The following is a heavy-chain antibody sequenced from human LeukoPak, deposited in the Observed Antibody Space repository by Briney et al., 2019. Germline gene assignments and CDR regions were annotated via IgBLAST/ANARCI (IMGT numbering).Heavy chain of an antibody. CDR2: INPSGGST. CDR1: GYTFTGYY. Sequence: ASVKVSCKASGYTFTGYYMHWVRQAPGQGLEWMGIINPSGGSTSYAQKFQGRVTMTRDMSMSTVYMELSSLRSEDTAVYYCARDKGYCGGDCLGGLTSARYYFDYWGQGTLVTVSS. CDR3: ARDKGYCGGDCLGGLTSARYYFDY. V-gene: IGHV1-46*01. D-gene: IGHD2-21*02. J-gene: IGHJ4*02.